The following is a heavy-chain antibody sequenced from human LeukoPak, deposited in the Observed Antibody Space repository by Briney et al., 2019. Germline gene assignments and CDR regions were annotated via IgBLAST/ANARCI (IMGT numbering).Heavy chain of an antibody. J-gene: IGHJ5*02. CDR2: ISGSGGST. D-gene: IGHD3-10*01. V-gene: IGHV3-23*01. CDR3: AKEFKTVTMVRGVIPVNWFDP. CDR1: GFTVSSNY. Sequence: GGSLRLSCAASGFTVSSNYMSWVRQAPGKGLEWVSAISGSGGSTYYADSVKGRFTISRDNSKNTLYLQMNSLRAEDTAVYYCAKEFKTVTMVRGVIPVNWFDPWGQGTLVTVSS.